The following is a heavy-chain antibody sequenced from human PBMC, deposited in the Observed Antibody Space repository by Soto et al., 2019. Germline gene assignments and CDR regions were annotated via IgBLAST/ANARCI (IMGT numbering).Heavy chain of an antibody. CDR1: AGSISSSNYY. J-gene: IGHJ6*02. CDR2: IFYSGTT. Sequence: SETLSLTCTVSAGSISSSNYYWGWIRQPPGKGLEWIGSIFYSGTTYYNPSLKSRVTIYVDTSKNQFSLKLSSVTAAETAVYYCARLSNYGRAYYYGMDVWGQGTTVTV. D-gene: IGHD4-4*01. CDR3: ARLSNYGRAYYYGMDV. V-gene: IGHV4-39*01.